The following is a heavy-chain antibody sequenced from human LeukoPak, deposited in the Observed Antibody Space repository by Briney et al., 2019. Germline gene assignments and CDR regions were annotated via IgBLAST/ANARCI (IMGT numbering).Heavy chain of an antibody. V-gene: IGHV1-24*01. Sequence: GASVRVSCKVSGYTLTELSMHWVRQAPGKGLEWMGGFDPEDGETIYAQKFQGRVTMTEDTSTDTAYMELSSLRSEDTAVYYCATGRGTMVRGVLLDYWGQGTLVTVSS. CDR1: GYTLTELS. CDR3: ATGRGTMVRGVLLDY. D-gene: IGHD3-10*01. J-gene: IGHJ4*02. CDR2: FDPEDGET.